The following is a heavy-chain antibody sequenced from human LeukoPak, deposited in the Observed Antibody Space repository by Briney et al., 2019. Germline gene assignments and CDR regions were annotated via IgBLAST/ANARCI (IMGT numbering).Heavy chain of an antibody. CDR2: IGGSGAAT. CDR3: AKFERRLSGYPDY. D-gene: IGHD3-22*01. J-gene: IGHJ4*02. V-gene: IGHV3-23*01. Sequence: GGSLRLSCAASGFTFSSYTMSWVRQAPGKGLEWLSSIGGSGAATYYADSVKGRFTISRDNSKNTLYVLMTSLRAEDTAVYYCAKFERRLSGYPDYWGQGTLVTVSS. CDR1: GFTFSSYT.